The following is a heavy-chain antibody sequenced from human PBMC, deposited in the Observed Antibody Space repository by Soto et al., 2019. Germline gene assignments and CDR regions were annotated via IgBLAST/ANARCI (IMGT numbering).Heavy chain of an antibody. CDR1: GFIFSSYG. CDR2: ISYDESHK. J-gene: IGHJ4*02. V-gene: IGHV3-30*03. Sequence: GGSLRLSCTASGFIFSSYGMQWVRQAPGKGLDWVAVISYDESHKYYADSVKGRFTISRDNPKNTLYLEMNSLRAEDTAVYYCVRDDFGLGIDYWGLGTLVTVSS. CDR3: VRDDFGLGIDY. D-gene: IGHD1-26*01.